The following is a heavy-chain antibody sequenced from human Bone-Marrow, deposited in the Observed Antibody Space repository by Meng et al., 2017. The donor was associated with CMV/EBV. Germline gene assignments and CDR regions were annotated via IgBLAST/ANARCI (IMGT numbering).Heavy chain of an antibody. J-gene: IGHJ4*02. CDR2: IRYDGSNK. V-gene: IGHV3-30*02. D-gene: IGHD2-2*02. CDR1: GFTFSSYG. Sequence: GGSLRLSCAASGFTFSSYGMHWVRQAPGKGLEWVTFIRYDGSNKYYADSVKGRFTISRDNAKNSLYLQMNSLRAEYTAVYYCARDRRGCSSTSCYTRPDFDYWGQGTLVTVSS. CDR3: ARDRRGCSSTSCYTRPDFDY.